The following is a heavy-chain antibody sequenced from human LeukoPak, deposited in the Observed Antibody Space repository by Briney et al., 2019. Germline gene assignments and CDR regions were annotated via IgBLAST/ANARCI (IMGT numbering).Heavy chain of an antibody. D-gene: IGHD5-24*01. Sequence: ASVKVSCKASGYTFTSHYMHWVRQAPGQGLEWMGIINPSGGSTSYAQKFQGRVTMTRDTSTSTVYMELSSLRSEDTAVYYCARAVTRWLERGPIDYWGQGTLVTVSS. CDR2: INPSGGST. V-gene: IGHV1-46*01. CDR3: ARAVTRWLERGPIDY. CDR1: GYTFTSHY. J-gene: IGHJ4*02.